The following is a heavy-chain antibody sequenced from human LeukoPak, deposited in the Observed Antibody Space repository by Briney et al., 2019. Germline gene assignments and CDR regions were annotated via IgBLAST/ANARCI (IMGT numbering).Heavy chain of an antibody. D-gene: IGHD6-6*01. J-gene: IGHJ5*02. CDR1: GGSISSSSYY. CDR3: ARDEGIAARPDQNWFDP. CDR2: IYYSGST. Sequence: SETLSLTCTVSGGSISSSSYYWGWIRQPPGKGLEWIGSIYYSGSTYYNPSLKSRVTISVDTSKNQFSLKLSSVTAADTAVYYCARDEGIAARPDQNWFDPWGQGALVTVSS. V-gene: IGHV4-39*07.